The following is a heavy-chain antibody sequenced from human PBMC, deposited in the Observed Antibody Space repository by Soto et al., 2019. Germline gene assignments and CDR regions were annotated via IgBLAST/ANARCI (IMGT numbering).Heavy chain of an antibody. CDR3: ARTPIVVVVAATPADY. V-gene: IGHV1-18*01. CDR1: GYTFSSYG. Sequence: ASVKVSCKASGYTFSSYGISWVRQAPGQGLVWMGWISAYNGRTNYAQRLQGRVTMTTYTSTSTAYMELRSLRSDDTAVYDCARTPIVVVVAATPADYCGQGTLGTLSS. D-gene: IGHD2-15*01. CDR2: ISAYNGRT. J-gene: IGHJ4*02.